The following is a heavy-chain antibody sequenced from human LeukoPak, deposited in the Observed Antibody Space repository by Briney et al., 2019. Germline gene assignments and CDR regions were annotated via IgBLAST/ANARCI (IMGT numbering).Heavy chain of an antibody. V-gene: IGHV4-59*12. CDR3: ATAGLNVDIVATTPRVNWFDP. J-gene: IGHJ5*02. D-gene: IGHD5-12*01. CDR1: GGSISSYY. Sequence: SETLSLTCTVSGGSISSYYWSWIRQPPGKGLEWIGYIYYSGSTNYNPSLKSRVTISVDTSKNQFSLKLSSVTAADTAVYYCATAGLNVDIVATTPRVNWFDPWGQGTLVTVSP. CDR2: IYYSGST.